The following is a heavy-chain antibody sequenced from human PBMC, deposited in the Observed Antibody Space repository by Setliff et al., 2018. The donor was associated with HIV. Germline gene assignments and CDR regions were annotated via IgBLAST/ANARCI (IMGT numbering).Heavy chain of an antibody. Sequence: SETLSLTCTVSGGSISSGSNYWSWIRQPAGKGLEWIGRIYTSGSTNYNPSLKSRVTISVDTSNNQFSLKLNSVTTADTAVYYCARSRTSSGYYGVTGYGMDVWGQGTTVTVSS. CDR3: ARSRTSSGYYGVTGYGMDV. CDR2: IYTSGST. J-gene: IGHJ6*02. D-gene: IGHD3-22*01. CDR1: GGSISSGSNY. V-gene: IGHV4-61*02.